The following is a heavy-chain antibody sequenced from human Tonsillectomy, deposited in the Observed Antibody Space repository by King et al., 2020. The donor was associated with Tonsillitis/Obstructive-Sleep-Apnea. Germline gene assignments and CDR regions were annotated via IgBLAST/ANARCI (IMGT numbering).Heavy chain of an antibody. V-gene: IGHV4-39*01. D-gene: IGHD2-15*01. CDR2: IYYSGST. J-gene: IGHJ5*02. Sequence: QLQESGPGLVKPSETLSLTCTVSGGSISSSSYYWGWIRQPPGKGLEWIGSIYYSGSTYYNPSVKSRVTISVDTSKNQFSLKLSSVTAAGTAVYYCAGQDCSSSSCRNWFVPWGQGTLVTVSS. CDR3: AGQDCSSSSCRNWFVP. CDR1: GGSISSSSYY.